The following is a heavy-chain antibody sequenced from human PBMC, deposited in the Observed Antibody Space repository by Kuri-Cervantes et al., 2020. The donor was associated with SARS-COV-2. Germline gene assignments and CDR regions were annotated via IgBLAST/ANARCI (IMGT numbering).Heavy chain of an antibody. Sequence: ASVKVSCKASGYTFTSHNMHWVRQAPGQGLEWMGMLNPSGGSRINTQKFQGRLTMTRDTPTSTVYMGLSSLRSDDTAVYYCAREYYYGSGRYYGAFDHWGQGTPVTVSS. CDR2: LNPSGGSR. V-gene: IGHV1-46*01. CDR3: AREYYYGSGRYYGAFDH. CDR1: GYTFTSHN. J-gene: IGHJ4*02. D-gene: IGHD3-10*01.